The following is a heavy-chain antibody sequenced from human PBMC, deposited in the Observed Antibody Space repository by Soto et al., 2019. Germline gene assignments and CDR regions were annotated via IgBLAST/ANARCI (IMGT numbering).Heavy chain of an antibody. CDR2: VNWNSGSR. D-gene: IGHD5-18*01. CDR1: GFTFDAYA. J-gene: IGHJ5*02. Sequence: EVQLVESGGGLVQPGGSLRLSCEASGFTFDAYAMHWVRQAQGKGLEWVSGVNWNSGSRDYGDSVKGRFTISRDNAQSSLSLQMNSLRPDDTAFYYCAKGGTAMIKNWFDPWGQGTLVTVSS. V-gene: IGHV3-9*01. CDR3: AKGGTAMIKNWFDP.